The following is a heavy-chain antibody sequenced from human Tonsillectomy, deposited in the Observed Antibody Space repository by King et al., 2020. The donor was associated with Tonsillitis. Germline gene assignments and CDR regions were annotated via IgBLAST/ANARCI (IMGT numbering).Heavy chain of an antibody. V-gene: IGHV3-49*03. J-gene: IGHJ4*02. CDR1: GFTFGDFG. D-gene: IGHD6-19*01. CDR2: IRSKVYGGTT. CDR3: TRDSEAVAGITLDY. Sequence: DVQLVESGGGLVQPGRSLRLSCRASGFTFGDFGMSWFRQAPGKGLAWVGFIRSKVYGGTTEYAASVKGRFTISRDDSKSIAYLQMNSLKTEDTAVYFCTRDSEAVAGITLDYWGQGTLVTVSS.